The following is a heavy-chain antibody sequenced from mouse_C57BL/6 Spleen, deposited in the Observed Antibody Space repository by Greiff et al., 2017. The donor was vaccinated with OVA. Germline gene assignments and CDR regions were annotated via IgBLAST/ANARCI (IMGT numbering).Heavy chain of an antibody. CDR3: ARLTGKDWYFDV. D-gene: IGHD4-1*01. V-gene: IGHV3-6*01. CDR1: GYSITSGYY. CDR2: ISYDGSN. J-gene: IGHJ1*03. Sequence: EVKLQESGPGLVKPSQSLSLTCSVTGYSITSGYYWNWLRQFPGNKLEWMGYISYDGSNNYNPSLKNRISITRDTSKNQFFLKLNSVTTEDTATYYCARLTGKDWYFDVWGTGTTVTVSS.